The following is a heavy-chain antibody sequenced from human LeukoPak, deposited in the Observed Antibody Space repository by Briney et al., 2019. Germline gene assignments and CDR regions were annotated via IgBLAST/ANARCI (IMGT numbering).Heavy chain of an antibody. CDR1: GFTFSSYS. D-gene: IGHD2-15*01. CDR3: ARRLGYCSGGSCSNFDY. J-gene: IGHJ4*02. CDR2: ISSSSSYI. Sequence: GGSLRLSCAASGFTFSSYSMNWVRQAPGKGLEWVSSISSSSSYIYYADSVKGRFTISRDSAKNSLYLQMNSLRAEDTAVYYCARRLGYCSGGSCSNFDYWGQGTLVTVSS. V-gene: IGHV3-21*01.